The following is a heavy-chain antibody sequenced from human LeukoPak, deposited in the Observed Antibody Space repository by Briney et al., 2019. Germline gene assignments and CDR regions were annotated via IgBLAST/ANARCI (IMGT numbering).Heavy chain of an antibody. D-gene: IGHD4-17*01. J-gene: IGHJ3*02. CDR1: GGSISSYY. V-gene: IGHV4-59*01. CDR2: IYYSGST. Sequence: SETLSLTCTVSGGSISSYYWSWIRQPPGKGLEWIGYIYYSGSTNYNPSLKSRVTISVDTSKNQFSLKLSSVTAADTAVYYCARVDYADAFDIWGQGTMVTVSS. CDR3: ARVDYADAFDI.